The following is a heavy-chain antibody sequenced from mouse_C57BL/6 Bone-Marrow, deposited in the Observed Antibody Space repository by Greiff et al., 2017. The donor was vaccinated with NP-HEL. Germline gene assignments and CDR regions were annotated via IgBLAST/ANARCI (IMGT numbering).Heavy chain of an antibody. CDR3: TTTFDYDGSSYAWFAY. Sequence: VQLQQSGAELVRPGASVKLSCTASGFNIKDDYMHWVKQRPEQGLEWIGWIDPENGDTEYASKFKGKATITADTSSNTAYLQLSSLTSEDTVVYYCTTTFDYDGSSYAWFAYWGQGTLVTVSA. CDR1: GFNIKDDY. D-gene: IGHD1-1*01. V-gene: IGHV14-4*01. CDR2: IDPENGDT. J-gene: IGHJ3*01.